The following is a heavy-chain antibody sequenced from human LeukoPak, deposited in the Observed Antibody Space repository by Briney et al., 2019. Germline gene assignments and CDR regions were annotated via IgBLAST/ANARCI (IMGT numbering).Heavy chain of an antibody. Sequence: PSETLSLTCTVSGGSISSSSYYWGWIRQPPGKGLEWIGSIHYSGSTYYKPSLKSRVTISVDPSKNPCSLKLSSVTAADTAVFYCARSYSGNYYTMGAFDFSGQGTMVTVAS. V-gene: IGHV4-39*01. D-gene: IGHD1-26*01. CDR2: IHYSGST. CDR3: ARSYSGNYYTMGAFDF. CDR1: GGSISSSSYY. J-gene: IGHJ3*01.